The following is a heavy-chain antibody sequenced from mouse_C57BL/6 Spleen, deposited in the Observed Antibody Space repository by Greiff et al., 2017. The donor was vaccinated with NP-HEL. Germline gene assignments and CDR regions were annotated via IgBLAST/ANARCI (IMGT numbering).Heavy chain of an antibody. CDR1: GFNIKDDY. V-gene: IGHV14-4*01. CDR2: IDPENGDT. J-gene: IGHJ2*01. CDR3: TANYYGSSYGY. Sequence: VQLQQSGAELVRPGASVKLSCTASGFNIKDDYMHWVKQRPEQGLEWIGWIDPENGDTEYASKFQGKATITADTSSNTASLQLSSLASEDTAVYSCTANYYGSSYGYWGQGTTLTVSS. D-gene: IGHD1-1*01.